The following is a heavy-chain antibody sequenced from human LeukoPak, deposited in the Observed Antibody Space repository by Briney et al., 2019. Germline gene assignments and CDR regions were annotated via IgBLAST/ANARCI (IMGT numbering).Heavy chain of an antibody. CDR1: GYIFTGDY. Sequence: VASVKVSCKASGYIFTGDYIHWVRQAPGQGPEWMGWINPNNGATKYAQKFQGRVTMTRDTSISTAYMELSRLRSDDTAMYYCAREAGVGDGSGSQYYSDYWGQGTLITVSS. CDR3: AREAGVGDGSGSQYYSDY. D-gene: IGHD3-10*01. CDR2: INPNNGAT. J-gene: IGHJ4*02. V-gene: IGHV1-2*02.